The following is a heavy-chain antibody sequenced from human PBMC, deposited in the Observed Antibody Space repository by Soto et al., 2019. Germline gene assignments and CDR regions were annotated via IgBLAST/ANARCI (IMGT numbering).Heavy chain of an antibody. J-gene: IGHJ6*02. V-gene: IGHV3-15*07. Sequence: GGSLRLSCAASGFTFSNAWMNWVRQAPGKGLEWVGRIKSKTDGGTTDYAAPVKGRFTISRDDSKNTLYLQMNSLKTEDTAVYYCTTGAIVATMVPFYYYYGMDVWGQGTTVTVSS. CDR1: GFTFSNAW. CDR3: TTGAIVATMVPFYYYYGMDV. D-gene: IGHD5-12*01. CDR2: IKSKTDGGTT.